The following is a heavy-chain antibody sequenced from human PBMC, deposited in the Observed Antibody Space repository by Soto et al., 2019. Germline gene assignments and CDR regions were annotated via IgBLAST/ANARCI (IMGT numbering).Heavy chain of an antibody. Sequence: SETPSLSFTVPGGSSSSISYYWGWFRQPPGKGLEWIGNIYYSGSTYYNPSLKSRVTISVDTSKNQFSLKLSSVTAADTAVYYCATYSSSWPRFDYWGQGTLVTVS. J-gene: IGHJ4*02. CDR3: ATYSSSWPRFDY. CDR1: GGSSSSISYY. CDR2: IYYSGST. V-gene: IGHV4-39*05. D-gene: IGHD6-13*01.